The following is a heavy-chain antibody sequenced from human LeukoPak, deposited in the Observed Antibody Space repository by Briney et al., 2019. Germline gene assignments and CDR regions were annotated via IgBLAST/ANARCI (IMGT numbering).Heavy chain of an antibody. D-gene: IGHD3-22*01. CDR2: IYYSGST. J-gene: IGHJ3*02. Sequence: SETLSLTCTVSGGSVSSGSYYWSWIRQPPGKGLEWIGYIYYSGSTNYNPSLKSRVTISVDTSKNQFSLKLSSVTAADTAVYYCARALGDYYDSSAAFDIWGQGTMVPVSS. V-gene: IGHV4-61*01. CDR3: ARALGDYYDSSAAFDI. CDR1: GGSVSSGSYY.